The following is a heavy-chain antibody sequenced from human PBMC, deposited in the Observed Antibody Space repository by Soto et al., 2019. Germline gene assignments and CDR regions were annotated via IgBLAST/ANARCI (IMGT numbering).Heavy chain of an antibody. D-gene: IGHD2-2*01. Sequence: QVQLQESGPRLVKPSETLSLTCIVSGGSISSYYWSWIRQPPGKGLEWIGYIYYSGSTNYNPSLRSRVTISVDTSKNQFSLKLSSVTAADTAVYYCARAVLPATAPFDDWGQGTLVTVSS. CDR2: IYYSGST. CDR3: ARAVLPATAPFDD. CDR1: GGSISSYY. V-gene: IGHV4-59*01. J-gene: IGHJ4*02.